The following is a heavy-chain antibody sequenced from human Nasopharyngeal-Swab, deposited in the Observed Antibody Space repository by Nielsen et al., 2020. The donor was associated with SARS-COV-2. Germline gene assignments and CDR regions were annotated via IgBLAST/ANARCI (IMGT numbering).Heavy chain of an antibody. CDR1: GFTFSSFG. J-gene: IGHJ4*02. Sequence: SLKISCAASGFTFSSFGMHWVRQAPGKGLEWVAFIAHDASNEYYGDSVKGRFSISRDSSKNTLYLQMDSLRGEDTAVYYCARDAPAHYGAFYWGRGTRVTVSS. V-gene: IGHV3-30*03. CDR3: ARDAPAHYGAFY. CDR2: IAHDASNE. D-gene: IGHD4-17*01.